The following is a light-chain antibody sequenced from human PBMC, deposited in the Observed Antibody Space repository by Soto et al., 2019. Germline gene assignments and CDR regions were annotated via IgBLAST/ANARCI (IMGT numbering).Light chain of an antibody. Sequence: VMTQSPGTLSLSPGERATLSCRASQSVSSSYLAWYQQKPGQAPRLLIYGASSRATGIPDRFSGSGSGTDFTLTISRLEPEDFAVYYCQQYGSSFTFGPGTKVDIK. CDR1: QSVSSSY. CDR3: QQYGSSFT. CDR2: GAS. V-gene: IGKV3-20*01. J-gene: IGKJ3*01.